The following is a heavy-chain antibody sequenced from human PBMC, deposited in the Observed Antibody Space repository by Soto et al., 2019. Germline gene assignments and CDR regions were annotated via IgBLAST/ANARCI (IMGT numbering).Heavy chain of an antibody. CDR2: ISAHNGNT. CDR1: GYTFTSYG. V-gene: IGHV1-18*01. Sequence: QVHLVQSGAEVKKPGASVKVSCKASGYTFTSYGITWVRQAPGQGLEWMGWISAHNGNTDYAQKLQGRVIVTRDTSTSTAYIELRSLRSDDTAVYYCARGRYGDYWGQGALVIVSS. CDR3: ARGRYGDY. D-gene: IGHD1-1*01. J-gene: IGHJ4*02.